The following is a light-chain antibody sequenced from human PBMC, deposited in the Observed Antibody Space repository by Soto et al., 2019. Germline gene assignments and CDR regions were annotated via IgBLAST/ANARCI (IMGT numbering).Light chain of an antibody. CDR3: HQYITSPPT. CDR1: QSVSSDY. Sequence: EIVLTQSPGTLSLSPGERATLSCTASQSVSSDYIAWYQQKPGQAPGLLIYGASSRATGIPDRFSGSGSGTDFTLTISRLEPEDFAVYYCHQYITSPPTFGGGTKVEIK. CDR2: GAS. J-gene: IGKJ4*01. V-gene: IGKV3-20*01.